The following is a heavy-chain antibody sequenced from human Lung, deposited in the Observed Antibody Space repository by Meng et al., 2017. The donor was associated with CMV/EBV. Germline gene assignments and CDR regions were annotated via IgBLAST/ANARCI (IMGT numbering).Heavy chain of an antibody. V-gene: IGHV3-15*01. J-gene: IGHJ4*02. Sequence: EVQLVESGGGLVKPGGSLRLSXTGSGSGFIFSNLWINWVRQAPGKGLEWVGRIKSKFDGETTDYAAPVKGRFTISRDDSRNTLYLYMNSLKTEDTAVYYCTTDRPRSGGKTHDHWGQGTLVTVSS. D-gene: IGHD4-23*01. CDR1: GFIFSNLW. CDR2: IKSKFDGETT. CDR3: TTDRPRSGGKTHDH.